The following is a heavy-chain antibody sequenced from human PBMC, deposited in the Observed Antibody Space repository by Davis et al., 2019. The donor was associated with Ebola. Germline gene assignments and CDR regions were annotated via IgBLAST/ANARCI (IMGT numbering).Heavy chain of an antibody. CDR3: ASPTVPQFDP. J-gene: IGHJ5*02. CDR2: ISSSSSYI. D-gene: IGHD4-17*01. V-gene: IGHV3-21*01. CDR1: GFTFSSYS. Sequence: GESLKISCAASGFTFSSYSMNWVRQAPGKGLEWVSSISSSSSYIYYADSVKGRFTISRDNAKNSLYLQMNSLRAEDTAVYYCASPTVPQFDPWGQGTLVTVSS.